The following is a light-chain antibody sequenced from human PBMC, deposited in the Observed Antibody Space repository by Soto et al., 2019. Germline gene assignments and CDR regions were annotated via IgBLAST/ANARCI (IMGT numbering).Light chain of an antibody. CDR3: LQYGGSPRT. Sequence: EIVLTQSPGTLSLSPGERATLSCRASQSVSNNYLAWYQQRPGQAPRLLIYGASSRATGIPDRFSGSGSGTVFTLTISRLEPEDFAVYYCLQYGGSPRTFGQGTKVEIK. CDR2: GAS. CDR1: QSVSNNY. J-gene: IGKJ1*01. V-gene: IGKV3-20*01.